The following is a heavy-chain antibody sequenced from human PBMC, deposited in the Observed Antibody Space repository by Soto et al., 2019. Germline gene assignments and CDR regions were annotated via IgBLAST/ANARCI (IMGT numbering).Heavy chain of an antibody. CDR3: AKYYGDRQTDY. Sequence: EVQLLESGGGLVQPGESLRLSCAASGFTFSSYAMSWVRQAPGKGLEWVSAISGRGGRTYYADSVKGRFTISRDNSKNTLYLQMNSLRAEDTAVYYCAKYYGDRQTDYWGQGTLVTVSS. V-gene: IGHV3-23*01. CDR1: GFTFSSYA. D-gene: IGHD4-17*01. J-gene: IGHJ4*02. CDR2: ISGRGGRT.